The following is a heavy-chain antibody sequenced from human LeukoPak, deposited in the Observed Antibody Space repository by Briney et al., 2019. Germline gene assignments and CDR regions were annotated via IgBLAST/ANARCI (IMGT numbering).Heavy chain of an antibody. Sequence: PGGSLRLSCAASGFTFSSYSMSWVRQAPGKGLEWVGFIRSKAYGGTTEYAASVKGRFTISRDDSKSIACLQMNSLKTEDTAVYYCMVDCSSTSCYDYWGQGTLVTVSS. CDR2: IRSKAYGGTT. V-gene: IGHV3-49*04. CDR3: MVDCSSTSCYDY. D-gene: IGHD2-2*01. CDR1: GFTFSSYS. J-gene: IGHJ4*02.